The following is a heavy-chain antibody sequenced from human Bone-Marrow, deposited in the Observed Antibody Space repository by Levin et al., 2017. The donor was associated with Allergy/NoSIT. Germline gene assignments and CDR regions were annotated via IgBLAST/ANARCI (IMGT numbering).Heavy chain of an antibody. CDR2: LYWNDDK. D-gene: IGHD2-8*01. CDR3: AHRLMGGLLFEH. CDR1: GFSLSTPGEA. J-gene: IGHJ1*01. Sequence: KPSGPTLVKPTQTLTLTCTVPGFSLSTPGEAVGWVRQPPGKALEWLALLYWNDDKRFFPSLRTSPAITKDSSINQEVLTITNMDPADTATHFCAHRLMGGLLFEHWGQGALVIVSS. V-gene: IGHV2-5*01.